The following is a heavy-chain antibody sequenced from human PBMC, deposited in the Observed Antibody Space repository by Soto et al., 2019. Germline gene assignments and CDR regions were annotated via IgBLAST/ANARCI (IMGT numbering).Heavy chain of an antibody. CDR2: ISKSGSNT. CDR1: GFTFSSYA. J-gene: IGHJ3*01. D-gene: IGHD2-8*02. Sequence: GGSLRLSCAASGFTFSSYAMSWVRQAPGKGLEWVSSISKSGSNTFYADSVKGRFTFSRDNSKNTLYLQMNSLRAEDTAVYYCARYISGADRGAFDVWGQGIMVTGSS. V-gene: IGHV3-23*01. CDR3: ARYISGADRGAFDV.